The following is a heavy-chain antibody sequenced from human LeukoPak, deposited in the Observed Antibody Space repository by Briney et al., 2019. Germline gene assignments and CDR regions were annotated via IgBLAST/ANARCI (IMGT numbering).Heavy chain of an antibody. D-gene: IGHD5-12*01. CDR1: GFTFSDFA. Sequence: QPGGSLRLSCAASGFTFSDFAMSWVRQAPGKGLEWVSTIGGSRGSTYYADSVKGRFTISRDNANNSLYLQMNSLRAEDTAVYYCAKDSGYDYYFDYWGQGTLVTVSS. CDR2: IGGSRGST. CDR3: AKDSGYDYYFDY. J-gene: IGHJ4*02. V-gene: IGHV3-23*01.